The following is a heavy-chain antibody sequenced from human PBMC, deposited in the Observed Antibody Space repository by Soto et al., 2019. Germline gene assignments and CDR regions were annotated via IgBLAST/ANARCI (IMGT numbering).Heavy chain of an antibody. D-gene: IGHD4-17*01. CDR1: GFTFSRYG. CDR2: IWNDGSKQ. J-gene: IGHJ5*02. V-gene: IGHV3-33*01. Sequence: QVQLVESGGGVVQPGRSLRLSCVASGFTFSRYGMHWVRQAPGKGLEWAAVIWNDGSKQVYDDSVKGRFTISRDNSKNTLYLEMDSLRDEDTSVYYCARDDDYEANAIDLWGQGTLVTVSS. CDR3: ARDDDYEANAIDL.